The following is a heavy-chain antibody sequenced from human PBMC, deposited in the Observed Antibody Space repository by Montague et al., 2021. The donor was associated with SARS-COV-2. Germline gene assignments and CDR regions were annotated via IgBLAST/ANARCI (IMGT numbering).Heavy chain of an antibody. CDR3: VREGGSMPFDY. CDR2: IFTSGST. CDR1: GASISNPAYS. Sequence: TLSLTCTVSGASISNPAYSWGWIRQPAGKELEWIGRIFTSGSTTYNPSLKSRVTKSVDTSKNQFSLRLSSVTAADTAVYYCVREGGSMPFDYWGQGILVTVSS. D-gene: IGHD2-2*01. J-gene: IGHJ4*02. V-gene: IGHV4-61*02.